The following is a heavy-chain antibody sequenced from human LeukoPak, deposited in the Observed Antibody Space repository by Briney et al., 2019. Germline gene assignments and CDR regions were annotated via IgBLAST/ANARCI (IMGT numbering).Heavy chain of an antibody. V-gene: IGHV3-48*01. J-gene: IGHJ3*02. CDR1: GFTFSSYS. CDR2: ISSSSSNI. Sequence: GGSLRLSCAASGFTFSSYSMNWVRQAPGKGLEWVSYISSSSSNIYSADSVKGRFTISRDNAKNSLYLQMNSLRAEDTAVYYCAKDMGGITIIWASQQAPQDAFDIWGQGTMVTVSS. D-gene: IGHD3-9*01. CDR3: AKDMGGITIIWASQQAPQDAFDI.